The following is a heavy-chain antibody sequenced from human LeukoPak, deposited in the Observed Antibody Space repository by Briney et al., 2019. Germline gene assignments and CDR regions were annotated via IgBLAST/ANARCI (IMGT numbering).Heavy chain of an antibody. CDR3: AKGGKWDVTPFDY. CDR2: ISGGGGST. D-gene: IGHD1-26*01. Sequence: GGSLRLSCAASGFTFTSYSMNWVRQAPGKGLEWVSTISGGGGSTHYADSVKGRFTISKDNSKNTLYLQVNSLRAEDTAVYYCAKGGKWDVTPFDYWGQGTLVTASS. V-gene: IGHV3-23*01. J-gene: IGHJ4*02. CDR1: GFTFTSYS.